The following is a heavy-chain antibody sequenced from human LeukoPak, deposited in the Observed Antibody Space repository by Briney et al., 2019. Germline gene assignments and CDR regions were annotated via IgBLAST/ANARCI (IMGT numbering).Heavy chain of an antibody. V-gene: IGHV1-69*13. CDR2: IIPIFGTA. CDR1: GGTFSSYA. Sequence: ASVKVSCKASGGTFSSYAISWVRQAPGQGLEWMGGIIPIFGTANYARKFQGRVTINADESTRTAYMELSSLRSEDTAVYYCASQGKQHSYYYYYMDVWGKGTTVTVSS. D-gene: IGHD4-23*01. CDR3: ASQGKQHSYYYYYMDV. J-gene: IGHJ6*03.